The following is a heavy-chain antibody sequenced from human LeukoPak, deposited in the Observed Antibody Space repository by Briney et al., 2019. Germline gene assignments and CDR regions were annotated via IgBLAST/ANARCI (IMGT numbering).Heavy chain of an antibody. J-gene: IGHJ6*03. CDR3: ARFAAGGSYYYYMDV. D-gene: IGHD6-25*01. CDR2: ISSSSSYI. Sequence: GGSLRLSCAASGFTFNTYSMNWVRQAPGKGLEWVSSISSSSSYIYYADSVKGRFTISRDNAKNSLYLQMSSLRADDTAVYYCARFAAGGSYYYYMDVWGKGTTVTVSS. V-gene: IGHV3-21*01. CDR1: GFTFNTYS.